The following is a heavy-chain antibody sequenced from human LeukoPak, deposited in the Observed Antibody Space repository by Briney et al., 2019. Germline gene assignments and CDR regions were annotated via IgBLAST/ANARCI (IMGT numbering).Heavy chain of an antibody. CDR3: ARARAAAGTDWFDP. V-gene: IGHV4-4*07. CDR2: IYASGST. J-gene: IGHJ5*02. D-gene: IGHD6-13*01. CDR1: GGSISSYY. Sequence: SETLSLTCTVSGGSISSYYWIWIRQPAGKGLEWIRRIYASGSTNYNPSLKSRVTMSVDTSKNQFSLKLISVTAADTAVYYCARARAAAGTDWFDPWGQGTLVTVSS.